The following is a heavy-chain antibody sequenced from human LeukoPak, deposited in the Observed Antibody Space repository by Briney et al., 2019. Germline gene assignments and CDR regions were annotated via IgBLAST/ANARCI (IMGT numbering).Heavy chain of an antibody. CDR2: IGAGASNK. V-gene: IGHV3-23*01. CDR1: RFSGPSSA. Sequence: GGSLTLSCTASRFSGPSSAMAWVRQAPGKGLEWVSHIGAGASNKYYADSVKGRFTISRDNSENTLYLQMNSLRPEDTAMYYCAKDSRETLAGTEDYWGRGTLVTVSS. D-gene: IGHD6-19*01. J-gene: IGHJ4*02. CDR3: AKDSRETLAGTEDY.